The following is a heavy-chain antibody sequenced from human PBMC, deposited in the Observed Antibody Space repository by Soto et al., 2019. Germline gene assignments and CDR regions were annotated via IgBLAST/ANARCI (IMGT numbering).Heavy chain of an antibody. CDR1: GFTFSTYA. J-gene: IGHJ6*02. V-gene: IGHV3-23*01. CDR2: LSGSGGGT. Sequence: GGSLRLSCAASGFTFSTYAMIWVRQAPGKGLEWVSGLSGSGGGTYYAASVKGRFTISRDNSKNTLYLHMNSLRHEDTAVYYCARLPGPLVSVLYIYPLDARESPSDVDIWGQGTTVTVSS. D-gene: IGHD2-21*02. CDR3: ARLPGPLVSVLYIYPLDARESPSDVDI.